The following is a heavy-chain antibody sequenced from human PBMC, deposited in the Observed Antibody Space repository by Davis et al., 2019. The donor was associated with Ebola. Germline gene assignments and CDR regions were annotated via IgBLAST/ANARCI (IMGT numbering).Heavy chain of an antibody. J-gene: IGHJ6*02. Sequence: MPSETLSLTCTVSGGSISSYYWSWIRQPPGKGLEWIGEINHSGSTNYNPSLKSRVTISVDTSKNQFSLKLSSVTAADTAVYYCARRMDVWGQGTTVTVSS. CDR2: INHSGST. V-gene: IGHV4-34*01. CDR1: GGSISSYY. CDR3: ARRMDV.